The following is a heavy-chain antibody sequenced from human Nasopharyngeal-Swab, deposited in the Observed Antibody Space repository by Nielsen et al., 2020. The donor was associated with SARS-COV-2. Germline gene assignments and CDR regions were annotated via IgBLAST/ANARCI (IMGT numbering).Heavy chain of an antibody. J-gene: IGHJ6*02. CDR3: ARVPGYYDRYGMDV. D-gene: IGHD3-22*01. CDR1: GYTFSSYY. Sequence: ASVKVSCKTSGYTFSSYYVHWVRQAPGQGLEWMAIINPSGGTTGYAQKLQGRVTMTTDTSTSTAYMELRSLRSDDTAVYYCARVPGYYDRYGMDVWGQGTTVTVSS. CDR2: INPSGGTT. V-gene: IGHV1-46*01.